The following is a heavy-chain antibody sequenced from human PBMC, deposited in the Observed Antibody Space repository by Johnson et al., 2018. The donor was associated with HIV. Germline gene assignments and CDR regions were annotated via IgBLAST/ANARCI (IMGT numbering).Heavy chain of an antibody. D-gene: IGHD6-13*01. CDR1: GFTFSSYA. CDR3: ARGGGSSSWYQADAFDI. J-gene: IGHJ3*02. V-gene: IGHV3-7*02. CDR2: IKQDGSEK. Sequence: VQLVESGGGLVQPGGSLRLSCAASGFTFSSYAMSWVRQAPGKGLEWVANIKQDGSEKYYVDSVKGRFTISRDNAKNSLYLQMNSLRAEDTAVYYCARGGGSSSWYQADAFDIWGQGTMVTVSS.